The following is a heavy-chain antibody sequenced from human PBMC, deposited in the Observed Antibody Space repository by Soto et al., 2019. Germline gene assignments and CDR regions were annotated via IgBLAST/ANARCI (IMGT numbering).Heavy chain of an antibody. Sequence: ASVKVSCKASGYIFTAYSIHWVRQAPGQGLEWVGWFNPNSGDTIYAQKFQGRVTLTRDTSISAAYMELYSLRSDDTAVYYCAREASSVISLDYWGQGTLVTVSS. CDR3: AREASSVISLDY. D-gene: IGHD2-21*01. CDR1: GYIFTAYS. J-gene: IGHJ4*02. CDR2: FNPNSGDT. V-gene: IGHV1-2*02.